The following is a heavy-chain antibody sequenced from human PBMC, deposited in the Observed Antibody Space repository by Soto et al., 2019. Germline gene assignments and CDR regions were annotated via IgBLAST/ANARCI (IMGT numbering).Heavy chain of an antibody. J-gene: IGHJ4*02. V-gene: IGHV4-39*01. CDR3: ARPYGSGSYYTLWFDN. Sequence: PSETLSLTCTVSGGYISSSSYYWGWIRQPPGKGLEWIGSIYYSGSTYYNPSLKSRVTISVDTSKNQFSLKLSSVTAADTAVYYCARPYGSGSYYTLWFDNWGQGTLVTVSS. D-gene: IGHD3-10*01. CDR2: IYYSGST. CDR1: GGYISSSSYY.